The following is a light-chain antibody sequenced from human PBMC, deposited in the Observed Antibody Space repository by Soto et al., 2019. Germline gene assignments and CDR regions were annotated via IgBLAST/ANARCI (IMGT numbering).Light chain of an antibody. J-gene: IGKJ1*01. CDR3: QQYNDWPLT. V-gene: IGKV3-15*01. CDR1: QSVSSN. Sequence: EIILTQSLVTLSVSPGESAPLSCLASQSVSSNLAWYQQKPGQAPSLLIYGAFTRATGIPARFSGTGSGTEFTLTISSLQSEDFALYYCQQYNDWPLTFGQGTKVDIK. CDR2: GAF.